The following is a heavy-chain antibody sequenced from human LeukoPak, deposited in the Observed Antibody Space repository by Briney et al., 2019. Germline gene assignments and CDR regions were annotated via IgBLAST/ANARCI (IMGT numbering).Heavy chain of an antibody. Sequence: SVKVSCKASGGTFSSYAISWVRQAPGQGLEWMGGIIPIFGTANYAQKFQGRVTITADESTSTAYMELSSLRSDDTAVYYCARSQGQHPVGATGYWGQGTLVTVSS. D-gene: IGHD1-26*01. CDR2: IIPIFGTA. CDR1: GGTFSSYA. CDR3: ARSQGQHPVGATGY. J-gene: IGHJ4*02. V-gene: IGHV1-69*13.